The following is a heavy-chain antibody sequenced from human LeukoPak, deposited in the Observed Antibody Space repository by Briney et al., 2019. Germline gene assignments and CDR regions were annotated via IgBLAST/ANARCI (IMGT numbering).Heavy chain of an antibody. J-gene: IGHJ6*02. V-gene: IGHV4-30-4*01. CDR2: IYYSGST. D-gene: IGHD3-10*01. CDR1: GSSISSGDSY. Sequence: SQTLSLTCTVSGSSISSGDSYWSWIRQPPGKGLESIRNIYYSGSTYYNPSLKSRVTISVDTSKNQFSLKLSSVTAADTAVYYCARALLWFGELSHYYYYGMDVWGQGTTVTVSS. CDR3: ARALLWFGELSHYYYYGMDV.